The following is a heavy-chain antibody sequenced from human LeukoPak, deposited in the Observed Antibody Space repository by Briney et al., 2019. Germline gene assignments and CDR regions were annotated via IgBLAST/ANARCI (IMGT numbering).Heavy chain of an antibody. CDR3: ARTEVGWYFDL. CDR1: GFTFSTFW. D-gene: IGHD1-26*01. Sequence: GGSLRLSCAASGFTFSTFWMSWVRQAPGKGLEWVANVRQDGSETYYVDSVKGRFFISRDNAANSLYLQMNSLRGDDTAVYFCARTEVGWYFDLWGRGTLVTVSS. CDR2: VRQDGSET. V-gene: IGHV3-7*01. J-gene: IGHJ2*01.